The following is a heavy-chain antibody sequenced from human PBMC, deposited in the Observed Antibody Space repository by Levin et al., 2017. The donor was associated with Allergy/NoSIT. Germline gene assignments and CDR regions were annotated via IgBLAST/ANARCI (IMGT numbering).Heavy chain of an antibody. D-gene: IGHD6-13*01. CDR3: ARSWRSAFDV. V-gene: IGHV3-7*04. Sequence: PGGSLRLSCAASGFTFSSYWMSWVRQAPGKGLEWVANIKHDGTEKYYVDSVKGRFTISRDNAKNSVYLQMSSLRVEDTAVYYCARSWRSAFDVWGQGTVVTVSS. CDR2: IKHDGTEK. J-gene: IGHJ3*01. CDR1: GFTFSSYW.